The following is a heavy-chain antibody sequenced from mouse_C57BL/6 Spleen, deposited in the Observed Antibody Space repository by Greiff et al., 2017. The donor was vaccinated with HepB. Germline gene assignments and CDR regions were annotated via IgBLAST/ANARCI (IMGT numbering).Heavy chain of an antibody. CDR1: GYTFTDYE. V-gene: IGHV1-15*01. CDR3: TRALYYDYDGFAY. CDR2: IDPETGGT. D-gene: IGHD2-4*01. J-gene: IGHJ3*01. Sequence: QVQLKESGAELVRPGASVTLSCKASGYTFTDYEMHWVKQTPVHGLEWIGAIDPETGGTAYNQKFKGKAILTADKSSSTAYMELRSLTSEDSAVYYCTRALYYDYDGFAYWGQGTLVTVSA.